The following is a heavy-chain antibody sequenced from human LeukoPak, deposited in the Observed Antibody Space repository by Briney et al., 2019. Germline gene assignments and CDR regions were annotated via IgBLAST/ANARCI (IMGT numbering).Heavy chain of an antibody. V-gene: IGHV1-46*01. CDR2: INPNGGST. CDR3: ARVGGVDIGDYFDY. CDR1: GYTFTSNY. J-gene: IGHJ4*02. Sequence: ASVKVSCKASGYTFTSNYIHWVRQAPGQRLEWMGVINPNGGSTSYAEQFQGRVTMTRDTSTSTVYMELSSLRSEDTAVYYCARVGGVDIGDYFDYRGQGTLVTVSS. D-gene: IGHD2-2*03.